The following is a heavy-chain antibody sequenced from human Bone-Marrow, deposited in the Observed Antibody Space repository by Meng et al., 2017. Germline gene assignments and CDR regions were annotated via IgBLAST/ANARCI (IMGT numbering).Heavy chain of an antibody. D-gene: IGHD5-24*01. CDR3: ARDLEMATISPFFDY. CDR1: GFTFSSYW. V-gene: IGHV3-7*01. CDR2: IKQDGSEK. Sequence: GESLKISCAASGFTFSSYWMSWVRQAPGKGLEWVANIKQDGSEKYYVDSVKGRFTISRGNAKNSLYLQMNSLRAEDTAVYYCARDLEMATISPFFDYWGQGTLVTVSS. J-gene: IGHJ4*02.